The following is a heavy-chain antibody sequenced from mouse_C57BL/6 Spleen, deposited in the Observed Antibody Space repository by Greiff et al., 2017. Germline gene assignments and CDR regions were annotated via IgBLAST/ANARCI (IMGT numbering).Heavy chain of an antibody. CDR1: GFTFSNYW. CDR3: TDTTVVPHAY. D-gene: IGHD1-1*01. CDR2: IRLKSDNYAT. V-gene: IGHV6-3*01. Sequence: EVKLMESGGGLVQPGGSMKLSCVASGFTFSNYWMNWVRQSPEKGLEWVSQIRLKSDNYATHYAESVKGRFTISRDDSKSIVYLQMNNLRAEDTGFYYCTDTTVVPHAYWGQGTLVTVSA. J-gene: IGHJ3*01.